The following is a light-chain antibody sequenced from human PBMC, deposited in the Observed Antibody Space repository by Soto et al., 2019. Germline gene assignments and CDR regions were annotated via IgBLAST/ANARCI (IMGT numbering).Light chain of an antibody. CDR1: QTVLSSSNNRNY. CDR3: QQYYNTPVT. Sequence: DIVMTQSPDSLPVSLGERATINCKSSQTVLSSSNNRNYLAWYRQKPGQPPKLLIYWASTRESGVPDRFSGSGSGTDFTLTIISLQAGDEAVYYCQQYYNTPVTFGQGTKLEI. J-gene: IGKJ2*01. CDR2: WAS. V-gene: IGKV4-1*01.